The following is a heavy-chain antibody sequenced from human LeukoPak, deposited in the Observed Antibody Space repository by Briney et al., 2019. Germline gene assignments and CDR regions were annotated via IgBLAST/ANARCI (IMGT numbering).Heavy chain of an antibody. CDR1: GGSISSGGYS. V-gene: IGHV4-30-2*01. D-gene: IGHD6-6*01. J-gene: IGHJ3*02. Sequence: SQTLSLTCAVSGGSISSGGYSWSWIRQPPGKGLEWIGYIYHSGSTNYNPSLKSRVTISVDTSKNQFSLKLSSVTAADTAVYYCASAIAARFAFDIWGQGTMVTVSS. CDR3: ASAIAARFAFDI. CDR2: IYHSGST.